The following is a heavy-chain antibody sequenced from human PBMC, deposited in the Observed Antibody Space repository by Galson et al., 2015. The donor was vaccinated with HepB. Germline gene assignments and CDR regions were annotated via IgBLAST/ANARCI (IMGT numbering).Heavy chain of an antibody. V-gene: IGHV1-2*02. J-gene: IGHJ5*02. CDR2: INPNSGGT. CDR3: ATTRQNIVVVPAAIRNWFDP. Sequence: SVKVSCKASGYTFTGYYMHWVRQAPGQGLEWMGWINPNSGGTNYAQKFQGRVTMTRDTSISTAYMELSRLRSDDTAVYYCATTRQNIVVVPAAIRNWFDPWGQGTLVTVSS. CDR1: GYTFTGYY. D-gene: IGHD2-2*02.